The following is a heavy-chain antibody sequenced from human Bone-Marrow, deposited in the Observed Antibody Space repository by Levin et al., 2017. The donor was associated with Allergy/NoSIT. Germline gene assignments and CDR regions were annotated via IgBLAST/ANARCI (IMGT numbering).Heavy chain of an antibody. D-gene: IGHD5-18*01. CDR1: GFSISTSGMR. V-gene: IGHV2-70*04. CDR3: ARIDTVMAFDY. CDR2: IDWDDDK. Sequence: QTLSLTCSFSGFSISTSGMRVNWIRQPPGKALEWLARIDWDDDKFYSTSLKTRLTISKDTSKNQVVLTMTNMDPVDTATYYCARIDTVMAFDYWGQGTLVTVSS. J-gene: IGHJ4*01.